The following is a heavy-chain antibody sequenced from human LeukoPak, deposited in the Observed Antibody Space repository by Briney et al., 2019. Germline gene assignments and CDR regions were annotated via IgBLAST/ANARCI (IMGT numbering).Heavy chain of an antibody. V-gene: IGHV3-23*01. CDR3: AKNSRSSGYYLDY. CDR1: GFTFSSFA. Sequence: PGASLRLSCAASGFTFSSFAMSWVSQDPGKGLEWVSTISGSGGSTSYADSVEGRFTISRDNSKNTLYLQMNSLRAEDTALYYCAKNSRSSGYYLDYWGQGTLVTVSS. D-gene: IGHD3-22*01. CDR2: ISGSGGST. J-gene: IGHJ4*02.